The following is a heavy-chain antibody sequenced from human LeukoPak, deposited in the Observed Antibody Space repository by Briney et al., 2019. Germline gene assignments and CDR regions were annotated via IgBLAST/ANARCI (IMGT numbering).Heavy chain of an antibody. J-gene: IGHJ4*02. CDR2: ISSSGSNI. CDR3: ARDRGYSGYENDY. D-gene: IGHD5-12*01. V-gene: IGHV3-11*04. CDR1: GFTFSDYY. Sequence: PGGSLRLACAASGFTFSDYYMSWIRQAAGEGREWVSYISSSGSNIYYADSVKGRFTISRDNAKNSLYLQMNSLRAKDTAVYYCARDRGYSGYENDYWGQGTLVTVSS.